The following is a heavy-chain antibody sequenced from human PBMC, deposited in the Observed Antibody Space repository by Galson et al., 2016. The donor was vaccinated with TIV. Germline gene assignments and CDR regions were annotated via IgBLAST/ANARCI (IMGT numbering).Heavy chain of an antibody. CDR1: GYTFTNYG. Sequence: SVKVSCKASGYTFTNYGMSWVRQAPGQGPEWMGWIRTSNGDTNRAQKFQERVTLTRDTSTTTAYMELMRLRFDVTAVYYCARDWDGSVNWFDPWGQGTLVTVSS. CDR3: ARDWDGSVNWFDP. J-gene: IGHJ5*02. D-gene: IGHD1-1*01. V-gene: IGHV1-18*01. CDR2: IRTSNGDT.